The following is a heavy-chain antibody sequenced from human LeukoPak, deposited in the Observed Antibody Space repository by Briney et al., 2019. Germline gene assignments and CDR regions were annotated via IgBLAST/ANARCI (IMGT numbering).Heavy chain of an antibody. CDR1: GFPFSNYW. J-gene: IGHJ4*02. Sequence: GESLRLSCAASGFPFSNYWMHWVRQAPGKGPVWVSRINTDGSSTNYADSVKGRFTISRDNAKNTLYLQMNSLRGEDTAVYYCASTTMAIPGDYWGQGTLVTVSS. D-gene: IGHD5-18*01. V-gene: IGHV3-74*01. CDR3: ASTTMAIPGDY. CDR2: INTDGSST.